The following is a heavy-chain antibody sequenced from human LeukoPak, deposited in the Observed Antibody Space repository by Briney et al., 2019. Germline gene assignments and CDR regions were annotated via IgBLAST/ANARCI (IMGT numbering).Heavy chain of an antibody. Sequence: GGSLRLSCAASGFTFSSYGMHWVRQAPGKGLEWVAVISYDGSNKYYADSVKGRFTISGDNSKNTLYLQMNSLRAEDTAVYYCAKAAQSLPYYYDSSGYYSNVFDIWGQGTMVTVSS. CDR3: AKAAQSLPYYYDSSGYYSNVFDI. CDR2: ISYDGSNK. D-gene: IGHD3-22*01. V-gene: IGHV3-30*18. CDR1: GFTFSSYG. J-gene: IGHJ3*02.